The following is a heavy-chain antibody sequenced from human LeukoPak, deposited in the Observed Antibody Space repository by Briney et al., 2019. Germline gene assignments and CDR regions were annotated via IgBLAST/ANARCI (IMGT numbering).Heavy chain of an antibody. CDR3: ARVRDSSSWYERASYYFDY. J-gene: IGHJ4*02. CDR2: IYYSGST. D-gene: IGHD6-13*01. V-gene: IGHV4-39*07. Sequence: SETLSLTCTVSGGSISSSSYYWGWISQPPGKGLEWIGSIYYSGSTYYNPSLKSRVTISVDTSKNQFSLKLSSVTAADTAVYYCARVRDSSSWYERASYYFDYWGQGTLVTVSS. CDR1: GGSISSSSYY.